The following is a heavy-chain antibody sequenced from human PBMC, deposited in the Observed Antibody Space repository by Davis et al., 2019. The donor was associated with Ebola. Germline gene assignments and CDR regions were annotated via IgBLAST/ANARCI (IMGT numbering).Heavy chain of an antibody. J-gene: IGHJ6*02. CDR3: ARGRPYGMDV. CDR1: GFTFSSYN. V-gene: IGHV3-48*02. CDR2: ITTSSSAT. Sequence: GESLKISCAASGFTFSSYNMNWVRQSPGKGLEWVSFITTSSSATYYADSVKGRFTISRDSAKNSLYLQMNSLRDEDTAVYFCARGRPYGMDVWGQGTTVTVSS.